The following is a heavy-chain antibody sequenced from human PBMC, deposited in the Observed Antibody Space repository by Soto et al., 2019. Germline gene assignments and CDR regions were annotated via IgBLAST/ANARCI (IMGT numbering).Heavy chain of an antibody. CDR3: ARDRGDFWRGYYQGGDYYYGMDV. Sequence: ASVKVSCKASGYTFTSYGISWVRQAPGQGLEWMGWISAYNGNTNYAQKLQGRVTMTTDTSTSTAYMELRSLRSDDTAVYYCARDRGDFWRGYYQGGDYYYGMDVWGQGTTVTVSS. J-gene: IGHJ6*02. CDR2: ISAYNGNT. V-gene: IGHV1-18*01. CDR1: GYTFTSYG. D-gene: IGHD3-3*01.